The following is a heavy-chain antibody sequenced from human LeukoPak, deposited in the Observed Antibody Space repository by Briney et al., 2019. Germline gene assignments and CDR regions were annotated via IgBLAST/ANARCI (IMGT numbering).Heavy chain of an antibody. Sequence: GASVKVSCKASGYTFTDYYMHWVRQAPGQGLESMGWINPNSGGTNYAQKFQGRVTMTRDTSISTAYMELSSLRSDDTAVYYCASRGIAVAGKRFDPWGQGTLVTVSS. CDR3: ASRGIAVAGKRFDP. CDR2: INPNSGGT. V-gene: IGHV1-2*02. CDR1: GYTFTDYY. J-gene: IGHJ5*02. D-gene: IGHD6-19*01.